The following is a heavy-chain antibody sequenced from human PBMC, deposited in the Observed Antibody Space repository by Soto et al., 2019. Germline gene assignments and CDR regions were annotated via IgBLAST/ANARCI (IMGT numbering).Heavy chain of an antibody. Sequence: QITLKKSGPTLVKPTQTLTLTCTFSGFSLSTTGVGVGWIRQPPGTALEWLALIYWDDDKRYSPSLKSRLTITKDPAKNQVVLTMTYMDPVDTATYYCVQSRCGGDCLQSYSSHTYYGLDVWGQGTTVTVSS. V-gene: IGHV2-5*02. J-gene: IGHJ6*02. CDR2: IYWDDDK. CDR1: GFSLSTTGVG. CDR3: VQSRCGGDCLQSYSSHTYYGLDV. D-gene: IGHD2-21*01.